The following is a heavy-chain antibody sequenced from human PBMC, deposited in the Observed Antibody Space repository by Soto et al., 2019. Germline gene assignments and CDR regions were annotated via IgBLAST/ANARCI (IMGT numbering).Heavy chain of an antibody. Sequence: QVQLQESGPGLVKPSQTLSLTCTVSGGSISSGGYFWNWLRQHPGKGLEWIGYISYGGTTYHNPSLKRRVSMSLDTSHKQFSLKLTSVAAADTAVYFCATYVFVVYGSVGLRAYWGQGALVSVSS. J-gene: IGHJ4*02. V-gene: IGHV4-31*03. CDR3: ATYVFVVYGSVGLRAY. CDR2: ISYGGTT. D-gene: IGHD3-10*01. CDR1: GGSISSGGYF.